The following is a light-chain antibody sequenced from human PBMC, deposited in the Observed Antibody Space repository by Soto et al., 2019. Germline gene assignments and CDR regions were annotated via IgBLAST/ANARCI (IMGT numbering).Light chain of an antibody. Sequence: QSALTQPASVSGSPGQSITISCTGTNSDVGSYNLVSWYQQHPGKAPKIMIYEGSKRPSGVSNRFSGSKSGNTASLTISGLQAEDEADYYCCSYGGSRTLVFGGGTKLTVL. CDR3: CSYGGSRTLV. J-gene: IGLJ2*01. V-gene: IGLV2-23*01. CDR2: EGS. CDR1: NSDVGSYNL.